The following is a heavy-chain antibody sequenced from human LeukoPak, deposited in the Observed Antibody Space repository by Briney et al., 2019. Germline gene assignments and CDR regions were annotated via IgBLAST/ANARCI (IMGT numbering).Heavy chain of an antibody. D-gene: IGHD1-1*01. CDR2: IYSDYSGGST. CDR1: GFSVSSNY. CDR3: AKGQELDDGVFDA. J-gene: IGHJ4*02. Sequence: PGGSLRLSCAASGFSVSSNYMTWVRQAPGKGLEWVSIIYSDYSGGSTYYADSVKGRFTISRDNSKNMLYLQMNSLRVEDTAIYYCAKGQELDDGVFDAWGQGTLVTVSS. V-gene: IGHV3-53*01.